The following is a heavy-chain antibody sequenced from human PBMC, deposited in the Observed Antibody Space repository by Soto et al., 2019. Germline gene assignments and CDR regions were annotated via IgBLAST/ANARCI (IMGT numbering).Heavy chain of an antibody. CDR1: GFTFSDYY. V-gene: IGHV3-11*04. CDR2: ISSGIGSTV. CDR3: VRSRYGGCFDF. D-gene: IGHD4-17*01. Sequence: GGSLRLSCASSGFTFSDYYMGWIRQAPGKGLEWLSCISSGIGSTVYYVDSVKGRFTISRDNAKDSLHLQINSLRAEDTAVYYCVRSRYGGCFDFWGQGTLVTVSS. J-gene: IGHJ4*02.